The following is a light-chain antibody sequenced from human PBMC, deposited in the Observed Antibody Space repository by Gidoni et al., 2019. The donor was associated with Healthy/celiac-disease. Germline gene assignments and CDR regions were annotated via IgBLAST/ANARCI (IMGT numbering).Light chain of an antibody. CDR3: MQALQTPRT. CDR1: QSLLHSNGYNY. Sequence: DIVMTQTTLYLPVTPGEPASISCRSSQSLLHSNGYNYLDWYLQKPGKSPQLLIYLGSNRASGVPVMFSGSGSGTDFTLKISRLEAEDVGVYYCMQALQTPRTFGQGTKVEIK. V-gene: IGKV2-28*01. CDR2: LGS. J-gene: IGKJ1*01.